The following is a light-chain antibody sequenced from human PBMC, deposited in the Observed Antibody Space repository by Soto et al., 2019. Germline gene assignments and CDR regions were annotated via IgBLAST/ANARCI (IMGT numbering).Light chain of an antibody. CDR3: QVWDSSSDHYVV. V-gene: IGLV3-21*04. Sequence: SYELTQPPSVSVAPGKTARITCGGNNIGSKSVHWYQQKPGQAPVLVIYYDSDRPSGIPERCSGSNSGNTATLTISRVEAGDEADYYCQVWDSSSDHYVVFGGGTKLTVL. J-gene: IGLJ2*01. CDR1: NIGSKS. CDR2: YDS.